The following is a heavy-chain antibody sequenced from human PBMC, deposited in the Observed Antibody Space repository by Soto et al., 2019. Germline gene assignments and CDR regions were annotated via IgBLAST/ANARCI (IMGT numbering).Heavy chain of an antibody. CDR2: IYYSGST. Sequence: SETLSLTCTVSGGSITSSSYYWGWIRQPPGKGLEWIGNIYYSGSTYYNPSLKSRVTISVDTSKNQFSLKLSSVTAADTAVYYCARARPYYYDSSGYYYNWFDPWGQGTLVTVSS. V-gene: IGHV4-39*07. CDR1: GGSITSSSYY. D-gene: IGHD3-22*01. J-gene: IGHJ5*02. CDR3: ARARPYYYDSSGYYYNWFDP.